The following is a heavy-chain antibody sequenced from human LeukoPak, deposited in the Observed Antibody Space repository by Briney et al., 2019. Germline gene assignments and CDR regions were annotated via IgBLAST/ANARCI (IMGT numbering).Heavy chain of an antibody. CDR3: AKNRCSGGSCYSGESS. D-gene: IGHD2-15*01. V-gene: IGHV3-23*01. J-gene: IGHJ5*02. CDR2: ISGSGSSI. Sequence: NPGGSLRLSCAASGFTFSSYAMSWVRQAPGKGLEWVSVISGSGSSIYCADSVKGRFSISRDNSKNTLYLQMNSLRAEDMAVYYCAKNRCSGGSCYSGESSWGQGTLVTVSS. CDR1: GFTFSSYA.